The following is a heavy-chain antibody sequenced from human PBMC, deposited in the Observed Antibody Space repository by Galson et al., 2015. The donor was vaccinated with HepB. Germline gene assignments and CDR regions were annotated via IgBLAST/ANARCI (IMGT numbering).Heavy chain of an antibody. CDR2: IDPSDSYT. CDR1: GYSFTSYW. D-gene: IGHD3-22*01. J-gene: IGHJ4*02. V-gene: IGHV5-10-1*01. CDR3: ARHPHDLNYDSSGYYPRGPPY. Sequence: QSGAEVKKPGESLRISCKGSGYSFTSYWISWVRQMPGKGLEWMGRIDPSDSYTNYSPSFQGHVTISADKSISTAYLQWSSLKASDTAMYYCARHPHDLNYDSSGYYPRGPPYWGQGTLVTVSS.